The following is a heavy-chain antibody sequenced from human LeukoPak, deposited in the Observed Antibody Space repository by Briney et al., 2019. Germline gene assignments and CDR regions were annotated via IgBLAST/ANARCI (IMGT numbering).Heavy chain of an antibody. CDR1: GFTFSNAW. J-gene: IGHJ4*02. CDR2: IKSKTDGGTT. CDR3: TTEGAVTHREYYFDY. V-gene: IGHV3-15*01. D-gene: IGHD4-23*01. Sequence: GGSLRLSCAASGFTFSNAWMSWVRQAPGKGLEWVGRIKSKTDGGTTDYAAPVKGRFTISRDDSKNTLYLQMNSLKTEDTAVYYCTTEGAVTHREYYFDYWGQGTLVTVSS.